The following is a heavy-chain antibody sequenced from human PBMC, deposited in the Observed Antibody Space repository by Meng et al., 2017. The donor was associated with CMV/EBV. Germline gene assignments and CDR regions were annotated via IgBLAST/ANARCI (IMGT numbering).Heavy chain of an antibody. CDR1: GYTFTSYD. J-gene: IGHJ6*02. CDR3: ARTRRYCSSTSCPGAYGMDV. V-gene: IGHV1-2*02. D-gene: IGHD2-2*01. CDR2: INPNSGGT. Sequence: ASVKVSCKASGYTFTSYDINWVRQAPGQGLEWMGWINPNSGGTNYAQKFQGRVTMTRDTSISTAYMELSRLRSDDTAVYYCARTRRYCSSTSCPGAYGMDVWGQGTTVTVSS.